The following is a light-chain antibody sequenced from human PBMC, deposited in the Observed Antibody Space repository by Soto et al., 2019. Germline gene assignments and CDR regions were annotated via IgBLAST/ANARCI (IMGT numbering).Light chain of an antibody. CDR3: QQYGSSPPYT. V-gene: IGKV3-20*01. J-gene: IGKJ2*01. CDR1: QSVSSSY. CDR2: GAS. Sequence: ELVLTQSPGTLSLSPGERDTLSCRASQSVSSSYLAWYQQKPGQAPRLLIYGASSRATGIPDRFSGSGSGTDFTLTISRLEPEDFAVYYCQQYGSSPPYTFGQGTKLEIK.